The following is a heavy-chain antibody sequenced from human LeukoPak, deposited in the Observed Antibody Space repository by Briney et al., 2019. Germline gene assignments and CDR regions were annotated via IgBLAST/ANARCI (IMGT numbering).Heavy chain of an antibody. CDR2: ISSSGSTI. J-gene: IGHJ4*02. V-gene: IGHV3-48*03. Sequence: GXXLRLSCAASGFTFSSYEMNWVGQAPGKGLEWVSYISSSGSTIYYAYSVKVRFTISRDNAKNSLYLQMNSLRAEDTAVYYCARAGLRITIFGVVIIPGWWADYWGQGTLVTVSS. CDR1: GFTFSSYE. CDR3: ARAGLRITIFGVVIIPGWWADY. D-gene: IGHD3-3*01.